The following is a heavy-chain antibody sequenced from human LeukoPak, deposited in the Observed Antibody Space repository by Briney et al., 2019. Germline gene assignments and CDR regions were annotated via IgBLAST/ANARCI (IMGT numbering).Heavy chain of an antibody. CDR2: IYPGDSDT. J-gene: IGHJ4*02. CDR1: GYSFTSYW. CDR3: ARPPSGYSGYDSYFDY. Sequence: GESLKISSKCSGYSFTSYWIGWVRQMPGKGLEWMGIIYPGDSDTRYSPSFQGQVTISADKSISTAYLQWSSLKASDTAMYYCARPPSGYSGYDSYFDYWGQGTLVTVSS. V-gene: IGHV5-51*01. D-gene: IGHD5-12*01.